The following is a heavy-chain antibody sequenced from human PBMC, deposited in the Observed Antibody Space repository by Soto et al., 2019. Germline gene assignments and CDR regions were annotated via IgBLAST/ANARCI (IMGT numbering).Heavy chain of an antibody. CDR2: IIPLLGTA. CDR1: GGTFSSYA. V-gene: IGHV1-69*12. Sequence: QVQLVQSGAEVKKPGSSVKVSCKASGGTFSSYAISWVRQAPGKGLEWMGGIIPLLGTANYAQKFQGRVTITADESTSTANMELSSLRSEDTAVYYCARAPETPTYYDILNLDYGGQGTLVTVSS. D-gene: IGHD3-9*01. J-gene: IGHJ4*02. CDR3: ARAPETPTYYDILNLDY.